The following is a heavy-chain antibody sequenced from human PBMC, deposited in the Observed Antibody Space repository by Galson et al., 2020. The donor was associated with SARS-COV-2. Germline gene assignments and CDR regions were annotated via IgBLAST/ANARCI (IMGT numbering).Heavy chain of an antibody. D-gene: IGHD5-18*01. CDR1: GFTFSSYG. J-gene: IGHJ2*01. V-gene: IGHV3-30*18. CDR2: ISYDGSNK. CDR3: AKEGWIQLWLCGNWYFDL. Sequence: TGGSLRLSCAASGFTFSSYGMHWVRQAPGKGLEWVAVISYDGSNKYYADSVKGRFTISRDNSKNTLYLQMNSLRAEDTAVYYCAKEGWIQLWLCGNWYFDLWGRGTLFTVSS.